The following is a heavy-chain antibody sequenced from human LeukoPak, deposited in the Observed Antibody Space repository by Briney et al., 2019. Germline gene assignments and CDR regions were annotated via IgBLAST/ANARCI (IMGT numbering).Heavy chain of an antibody. V-gene: IGHV3-30-3*01. J-gene: IGHJ4*02. CDR1: GFTFSSYA. D-gene: IGHD5-24*01. Sequence: GGSLRLSCAASGFTFSSYAMHWVRQAPGKGLEWVAVISYDGSNKYYADPVKGRFTISRDNSKNTLYLQMNSLRAEDTAVYYCAREVEMATSGFDYWGQGTLVTVSS. CDR3: AREVEMATSGFDY. CDR2: ISYDGSNK.